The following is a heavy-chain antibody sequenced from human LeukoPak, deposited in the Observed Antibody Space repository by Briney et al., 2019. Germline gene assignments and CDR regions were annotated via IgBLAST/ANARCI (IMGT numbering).Heavy chain of an antibody. V-gene: IGHV4-31*03. D-gene: IGHD3-3*01. J-gene: IGHJ5*02. CDR3: ARDKNFFSNWFDP. CDR1: GGSISSGGYY. CDR2: IYYSGST. Sequence: SETLPLTCTVSGGSISSGGYYWSWIRQHPGKGLEWIGYIYYSGSTYYNPSLKSRVTISVDTSRNQFSLKLSSVTAADTAVYYCARDKNFFSNWFDPWGQGTLVTVSS.